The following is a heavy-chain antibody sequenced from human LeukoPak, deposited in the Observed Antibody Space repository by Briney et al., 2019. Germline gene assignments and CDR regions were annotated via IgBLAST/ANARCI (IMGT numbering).Heavy chain of an antibody. CDR2: ISAYNGNT. D-gene: IGHD3-10*01. CDR3: ATDRTYSGSSDGGGD. J-gene: IGHJ4*02. Sequence: GASVKVSCKASGYTFTHYGITWVRQAPGQGLEWMGWISAYNGNTNYAQKFQGRVTMTEDTSTDTAYMELSSLRSEDTAVYYCATDRTYSGSSDGGGDWGQGTLVTVSS. CDR1: GYTFTHYG. V-gene: IGHV1-18*01.